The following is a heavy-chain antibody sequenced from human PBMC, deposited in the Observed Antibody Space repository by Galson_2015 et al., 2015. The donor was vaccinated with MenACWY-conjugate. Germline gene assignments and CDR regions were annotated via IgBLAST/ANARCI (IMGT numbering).Heavy chain of an antibody. CDR1: GYTFTSYG. J-gene: IGHJ6*03. V-gene: IGHV1-18*01. CDR2: ISAYNGNT. Sequence: QSGAEVKKPGASVKVSCKASGYTFTSYGISWVRQAPGQGLEWMGWISAYNGNTNYAQKLQGRVTMTTDTSTSTAYMELRSLRSDDTAVYYCAREYYDSSKKYYYYMDVWGKGTTVTVSS. D-gene: IGHD3-22*01. CDR3: AREYYDSSKKYYYYMDV.